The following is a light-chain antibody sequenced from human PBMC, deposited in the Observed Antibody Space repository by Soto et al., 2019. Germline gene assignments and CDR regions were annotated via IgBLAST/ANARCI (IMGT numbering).Light chain of an antibody. CDR3: QQYANSPIT. Sequence: ELVLTQSPGTLSLSPGESATLSCRASQTVSSNFLAWYQQKPGQAPRLLIYGVSSRASGIPDRFFGSGSGTDFPLTINRLEPEDFAVYYCQQYANSPITFGQGTRLEIK. CDR2: GVS. V-gene: IGKV3-20*01. CDR1: QTVSSNF. J-gene: IGKJ5*01.